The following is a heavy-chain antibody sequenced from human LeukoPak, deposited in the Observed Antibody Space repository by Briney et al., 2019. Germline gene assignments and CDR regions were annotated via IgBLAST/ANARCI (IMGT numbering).Heavy chain of an antibody. CDR1: GDSTSSYY. CDR2: IYYSGST. V-gene: IGHV4-59*08. J-gene: IGHJ4*02. CDR3: ATSLEDDAYYFDY. D-gene: IGHD1-1*01. Sequence: SETLSLTCTVSGDSTSSYYWSWIRQPPGKGLEWIGYIYYSGSTNYNPSLKSRVTISVDTSKNQFSLKVNSVTAADTAVYYCATSLEDDAYYFDYWGQGTLVTFSS.